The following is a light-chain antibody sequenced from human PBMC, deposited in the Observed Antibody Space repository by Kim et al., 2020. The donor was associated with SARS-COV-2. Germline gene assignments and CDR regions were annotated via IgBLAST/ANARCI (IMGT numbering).Light chain of an antibody. J-gene: IGLJ3*02. CDR2: LNSDGSH. CDR1: SGHSSYA. CDR3: QTWGTGLHWV. V-gene: IGLV4-69*01. Sequence: QLVLTQSPSASASLGASVKLTCTLSSGHSSYAIAWHQQQPEKGPRYLMKLNSDGSHSKGDGITDRFSGSSSGAERYLTISSLQSEDEADYYCQTWGTGLHWVFGGGTQLTVL.